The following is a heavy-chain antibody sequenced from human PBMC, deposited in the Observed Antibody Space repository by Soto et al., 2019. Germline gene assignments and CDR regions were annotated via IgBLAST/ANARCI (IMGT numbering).Heavy chain of an antibody. CDR1: GFTFTTYW. CDR3: VRGGHGSGSYLGSY. CDR2: IRQDGGAQ. V-gene: IGHV3-7*03. Sequence: GSLRLSCVASGFTFTTYWMSWVRQAPGKGLEWVANIRQDGGAQYYVDSVKGRFTISRDNAKNSVYLQMDSLRAEDTAVYYCVRGGHGSGSYLGSYWGQGILVTVSS. J-gene: IGHJ4*02. D-gene: IGHD3-10*01.